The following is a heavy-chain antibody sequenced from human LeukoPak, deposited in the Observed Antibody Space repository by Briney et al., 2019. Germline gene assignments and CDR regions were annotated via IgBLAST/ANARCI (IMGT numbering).Heavy chain of an antibody. CDR1: GFTFSSYG. D-gene: IGHD3-10*01. Sequence: GGSLRLSCAASGFTFSSYGMHWVRQAPGKGLEWVAVIWYDGSNKYYADSVKGRFTISRDNSKNTLYLKMNSLRAEETAVYYCAREDYYGSGSFYGAGAAPMDVWGQGTTVTVSS. CDR2: IWYDGSNK. V-gene: IGHV3-33*01. CDR3: AREDYYGSGSFYGAGAAPMDV. J-gene: IGHJ6*02.